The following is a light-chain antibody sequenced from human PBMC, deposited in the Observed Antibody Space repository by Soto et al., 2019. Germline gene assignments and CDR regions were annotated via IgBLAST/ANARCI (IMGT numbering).Light chain of an antibody. CDR2: RNN. Sequence: QSVLTQPTSASGTPGQRVTISCSGSSSNIGSNYVYWYQQLPGTAPKLLIYRNNQRPSGVPDRFSGSKSGTSASLAISGLRSEDDADYYCAAWDDSLSDRVFGGGTKLTVL. CDR1: SSNIGSNY. V-gene: IGLV1-47*01. CDR3: AAWDDSLSDRV. J-gene: IGLJ3*02.